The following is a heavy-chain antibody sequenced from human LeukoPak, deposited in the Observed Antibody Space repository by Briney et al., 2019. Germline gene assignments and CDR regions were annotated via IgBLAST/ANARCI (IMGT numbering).Heavy chain of an antibody. CDR1: GFTVSGNY. CDR3: ARDLVGATAA. J-gene: IGHJ5*02. D-gene: IGHD1-26*01. Sequence: GGSLRLSGAALGFTVSGNYMSWVPQAPGKGLRWVSAIYSSGSTYYADSVNGRFTISRDNAKNTLYLQMNSVRAEDTGVYYCARDLVGATAAWGQGTLVTVSS. V-gene: IGHV3-53*01. CDR2: IYSSGST.